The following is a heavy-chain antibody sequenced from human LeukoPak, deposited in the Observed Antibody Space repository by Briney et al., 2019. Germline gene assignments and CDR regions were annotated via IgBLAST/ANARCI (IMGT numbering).Heavy chain of an antibody. Sequence: GGSLRLSCAASGFTFSSYAMHWVRQAPGKGLEWVAVTSYDGSNKQYADSVKGRFTISRDNSKNTLYLQMNSLRGEDTAVYYCATGMYSGSYFGLLHYWGQGTLVTVSS. V-gene: IGHV3-30-3*01. D-gene: IGHD1-26*01. CDR2: TSYDGSNK. CDR1: GFTFSSYA. CDR3: ATGMYSGSYFGLLHY. J-gene: IGHJ4*02.